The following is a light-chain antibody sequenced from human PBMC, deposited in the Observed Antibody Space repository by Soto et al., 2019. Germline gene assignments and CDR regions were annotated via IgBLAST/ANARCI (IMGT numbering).Light chain of an antibody. CDR3: CSYTTSNTRQIV. V-gene: IGLV2-14*01. CDR2: DVS. J-gene: IGLJ1*01. CDR1: SSDVGGYNY. Sequence: QSALTQPASVSGSPGQSITISCTGTSSDVGGYNYVSRYQQHPGKAPKFMIYDVSNRPSGVSNRFSGSKSGNTASLTISGLQAEDEAHYYCCSYTTSNTRQIVFGTGTKLTVL.